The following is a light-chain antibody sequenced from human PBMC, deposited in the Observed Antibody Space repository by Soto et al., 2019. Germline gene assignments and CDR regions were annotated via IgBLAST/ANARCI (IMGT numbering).Light chain of an antibody. J-gene: IGKJ5*01. CDR3: QQYGSSPPIT. V-gene: IGKV3-20*01. Sequence: EIVLTQSPGTLSLSPGERATLSCRASQSVSSSYLAWYQQKPGQAPRLLIYGASSRATGIPDRFSGSGSGTDFTLTISRLEPEDFAVYYCQQYGSSPPITFCQGTRREIK. CDR1: QSVSSSY. CDR2: GAS.